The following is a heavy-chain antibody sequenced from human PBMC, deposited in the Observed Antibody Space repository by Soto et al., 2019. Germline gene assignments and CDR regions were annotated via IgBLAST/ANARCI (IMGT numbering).Heavy chain of an antibody. CDR1: GVTGDDDA. CDR3: LGFGTYNSFDP. J-gene: IGHJ5*02. V-gene: IGHV3-9*01. Sequence: EVQLVESGGGWVQPGRSLRLSCAASGVTGDDDAMHWVRQAPGKGLEWVVGIRWHSYSIGYAGSVKGRLTVSRDNAKNSLYLEMNSLRAEDTALYYCLGFGTYNSFDPWGQGTLVTVSS. CDR2: IRWHSYSI. D-gene: IGHD3-10*01.